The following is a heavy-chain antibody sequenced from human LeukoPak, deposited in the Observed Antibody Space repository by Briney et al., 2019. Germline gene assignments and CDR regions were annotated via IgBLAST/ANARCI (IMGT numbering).Heavy chain of an antibody. Sequence: GGSLRLSCAASEFTFSSYSMNWVRQAPGKGLEWVSYITNSGNSKSYADSVKGRFTISRDNTKNSLYLQMNGLRAEDTAVYYCAREYAGWGQGTLVTVSS. CDR1: EFTFSSYS. V-gene: IGHV3-48*01. J-gene: IGHJ4*02. CDR3: AREYAG. CDR2: ITNSGNSK. D-gene: IGHD6-13*01.